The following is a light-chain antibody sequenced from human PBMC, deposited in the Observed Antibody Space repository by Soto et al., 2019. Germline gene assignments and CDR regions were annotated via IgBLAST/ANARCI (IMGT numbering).Light chain of an antibody. CDR2: DAS. CDR1: QDTSNY. J-gene: IGKJ4*01. Sequence: DIQMTQSPSSLLAPLGYRVTITAEASQDTSNYLNWYQQKPGKAPKLLIYDASNLETGVPSRFSGSGSGTDFTFTISSLQPEDIATYYCQQYDNLPLTFGGGTKVDIK. V-gene: IGKV1-33*01. CDR3: QQYDNLPLT.